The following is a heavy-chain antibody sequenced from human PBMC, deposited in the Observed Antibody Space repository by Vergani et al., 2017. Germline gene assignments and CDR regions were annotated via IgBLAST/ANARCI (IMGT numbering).Heavy chain of an antibody. D-gene: IGHD4-11*01. J-gene: IGHJ6*03. CDR2: IDHTGRP. V-gene: IGHV4-34*01. CDR3: ARVNTETNGHLYYYYYMDV. Sequence: QVQLQQWGGGLLKPSETLSLTCVVNGGSFTSYHWTWIRQSPGEGLEWVGDIDHTGRPDYNPSLKRRLTITVDKSRNQFSLMLNSVTATDTAIYFWARVNTETNGHLYYYYYMDVWGQGTAVTVS. CDR1: GGSFTSYH.